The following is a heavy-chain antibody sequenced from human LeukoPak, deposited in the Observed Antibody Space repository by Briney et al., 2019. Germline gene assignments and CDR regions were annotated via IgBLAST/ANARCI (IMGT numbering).Heavy chain of an antibody. D-gene: IGHD6-13*01. V-gene: IGHV3-74*01. CDR2: INEDGTSA. Sequence: PGGSLRLSCAASGFGFSVYWMHWVRQAPGKGLVWVAHINEDGTSASHADSVRGRFTISRDNAKNTLYLQMNSLTVEDTAVYYCAKDSRSAAAMFQHWGQGTLVTVSS. CDR3: AKDSRSAAAMFQH. CDR1: GFGFSVYW. J-gene: IGHJ1*01.